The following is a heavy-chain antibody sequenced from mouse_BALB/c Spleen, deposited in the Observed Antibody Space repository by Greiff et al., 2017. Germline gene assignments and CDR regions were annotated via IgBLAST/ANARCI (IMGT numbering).Heavy chain of an antibody. CDR2: IDPANGNT. Sequence: EVQLQQSGAELVKPGASVKLSCTASGFNIKDSYMHWVKQRPEQGLEWIGRIDPANGNTKYDPKFQGKATITADTSSNTAYLQLSSLTSEDTAVYYYARRDGTYWGQGTTLTVSA. J-gene: IGHJ2*01. CDR3: ARRDGTY. D-gene: IGHD4-1*01. V-gene: IGHV14-3*02. CDR1: GFNIKDSY.